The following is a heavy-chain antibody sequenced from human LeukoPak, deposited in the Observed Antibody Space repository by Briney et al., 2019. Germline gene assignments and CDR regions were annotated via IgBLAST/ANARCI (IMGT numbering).Heavy chain of an antibody. CDR3: ARDATMRGNYFNY. CDR1: GYSISSGHY. CDR2: IYHSGST. V-gene: IGHV4-38-2*02. J-gene: IGHJ4*02. D-gene: IGHD5-12*01. Sequence: PSETLSLTCTVSGYSISSGHYWGWIRQPPGKGLAWLGCIYHSGSTYYNPSLKSRAPISVDTSKNQISLKLSSVTAADTAVYDCARDATMRGNYFNYWGQGTLVTVSS.